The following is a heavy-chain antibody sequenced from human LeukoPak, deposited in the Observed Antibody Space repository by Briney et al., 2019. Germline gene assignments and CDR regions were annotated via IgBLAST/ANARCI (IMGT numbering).Heavy chain of an antibody. J-gene: IGHJ4*02. Sequence: ASVKDSCKASGYTFTGYYMHWVRQAPGQGLEWMGWINPNSGGTNYAQKFQGRVTMTRDTSISTAYMELSRLGSDDTAVYYCARSRGGGIVVVPAAILGYWGQGTLVTVSS. CDR2: INPNSGGT. CDR1: GYTFTGYY. D-gene: IGHD2-2*02. CDR3: ARSRGGGIVVVPAAILGY. V-gene: IGHV1-2*02.